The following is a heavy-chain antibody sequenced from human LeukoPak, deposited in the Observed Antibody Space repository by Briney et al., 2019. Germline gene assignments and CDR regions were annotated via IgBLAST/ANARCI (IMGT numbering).Heavy chain of an antibody. D-gene: IGHD6-19*01. V-gene: IGHV4-4*07. CDR2: IYTSGST. CDR3: ARDRVVAGDYYYYMDV. J-gene: IGHJ6*03. Sequence: SETLSLTCTVSGGSISSYYWSWIRQPAGKGLEWIGRIYTSGSTNYNPSLKSRVTMSVDTSKNQFSLKLSSVTAADTAVYYCARDRVVAGDYYYYMDVWGKGTTVTISS. CDR1: GGSISSYY.